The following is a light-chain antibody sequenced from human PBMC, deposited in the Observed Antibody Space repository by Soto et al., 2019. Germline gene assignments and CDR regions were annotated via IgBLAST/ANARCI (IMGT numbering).Light chain of an antibody. CDR2: GVS. J-gene: IGLJ1*01. CDR3: CSYAGSSTFV. V-gene: IGLV2-23*02. CDR1: SSDVGSYNL. Sequence: QSVLTQPASVSGSPGQSITISCTGTSSDVGSYNLVSWYQQHPGKAPKLMIYGVSKRPSGVSNRFSGSKSGNTASLTISGLQAEDEADYYCCSYAGSSTFVFGTGTKVPVL.